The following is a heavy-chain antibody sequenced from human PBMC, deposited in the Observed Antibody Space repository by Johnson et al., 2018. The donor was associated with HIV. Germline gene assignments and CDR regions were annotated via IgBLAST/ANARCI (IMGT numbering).Heavy chain of an antibody. V-gene: IGHV3-30*02. J-gene: IGHJ3*02. CDR2: IWYVGTNE. CDR3: AKELSSSWTGDAFDI. Sequence: QVQLVESGGGVVRPWGSLRLSCAASGFTFSSYGMHWVRQAPGKGLEWVAVIWYVGTNEDYADSVKGRFIISRDNSENTLYLQMNSLRAEDTAIYYCAKELSSSWTGDAFDIWGQGTMVTVSS. CDR1: GFTFSSYG. D-gene: IGHD6-13*01.